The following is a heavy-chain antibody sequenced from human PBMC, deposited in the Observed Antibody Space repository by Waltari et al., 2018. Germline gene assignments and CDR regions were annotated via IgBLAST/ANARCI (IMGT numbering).Heavy chain of an antibody. J-gene: IGHJ6*03. CDR3: AGSPGFLEWSLDYYYYMDV. D-gene: IGHD3-3*01. V-gene: IGHV1-69*14. CDR1: GGTFSSYA. CDR2: IIPIFGTA. Sequence: QVQLVQSGAEVKKPGSSVKVSCKASGGTFSSYAISWVRQAPGQALEWMGGIIPIFGTANYAQKFQGRVTITADKSTSTAYMELSSLRSEDTAVYYWAGSPGFLEWSLDYYYYMDVWGKGTTVTVSS.